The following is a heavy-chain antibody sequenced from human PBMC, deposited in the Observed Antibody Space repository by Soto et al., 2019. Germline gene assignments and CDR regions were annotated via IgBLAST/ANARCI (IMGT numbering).Heavy chain of an antibody. V-gene: IGHV3-74*01. CDR1: GFTFSSYW. Sequence: EVQLVESEGGFVQPGGSLRLSCAASGFTFSSYWMHWVRQAPGKGLVWVSRINSDGSSTSYADSVKGRFTISRDNAKNTLYLQINSLRAEDTTVYYCARAVAAAEDYHYYGMDVWGQGTTVTVSS. CDR2: INSDGSST. D-gene: IGHD6-13*01. CDR3: ARAVAAAEDYHYYGMDV. J-gene: IGHJ6*02.